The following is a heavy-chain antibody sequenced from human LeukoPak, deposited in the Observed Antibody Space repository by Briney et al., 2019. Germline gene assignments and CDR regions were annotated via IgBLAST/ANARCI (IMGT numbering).Heavy chain of an antibody. J-gene: IGHJ4*02. CDR2: IYYSGST. CDR1: GGSISSGDYY. Sequence: SQTLSLTCTVSGGSISSGDYYWSWIRQPPGKGLEWIGYIYYSGSTNYNPSLKSRVTISVDTAKNQFSLKLSSVTAADTAVYYCARYRVEMAATPSHLFDYWGQGTLVTVSS. CDR3: ARYRVEMAATPSHLFDY. D-gene: IGHD5-24*01. V-gene: IGHV4-61*08.